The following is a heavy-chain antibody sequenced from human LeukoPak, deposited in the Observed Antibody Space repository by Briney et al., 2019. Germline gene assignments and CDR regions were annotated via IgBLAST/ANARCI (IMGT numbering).Heavy chain of an antibody. D-gene: IGHD3-16*01. CDR1: GFTFTKYD. V-gene: IGHV1-8*01. Sequence: ASMKVSCKASGFTFTKYDINWVRQAPGQGPEWMGLINANNGNTDYKQNFQGRVIMTRSTSTSTAYLELHRLTFEDTAVYYCARSGFGSPYGMDVWGQGTTITVSS. CDR2: INANNGNT. CDR3: ARSGFGSPYGMDV. J-gene: IGHJ6*02.